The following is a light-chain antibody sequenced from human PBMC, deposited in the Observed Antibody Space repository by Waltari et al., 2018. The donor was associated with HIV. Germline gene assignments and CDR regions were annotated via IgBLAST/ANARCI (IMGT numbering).Light chain of an antibody. CDR3: QSYDSGLTAYV. V-gene: IGLV1-40*01. J-gene: IGLJ1*01. CDR1: SSNIGAGYD. Sequence: QSVLTQPPSVSGAPGQRVTISCTGSSSNIGAGYDVHWFQQLPGTAPKLLIYGNTNRPSGALGRFSGSKSGTSASLAITGLQAEDEADYYCQSYDSGLTAYVFGTGTKVTVL. CDR2: GNT.